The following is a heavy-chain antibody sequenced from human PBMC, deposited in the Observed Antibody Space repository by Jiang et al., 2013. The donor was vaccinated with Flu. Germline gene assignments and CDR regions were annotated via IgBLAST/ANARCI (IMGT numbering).Heavy chain of an antibody. CDR2: INSGGTTI. Sequence: SYINSGGTTIYYADSVKGRFTISRDNAKNSLYLQMNSLRAEDTALYYCAGVGQLLGSYVDNWGQGTLVTVSS. V-gene: IGHV3-11*01. D-gene: IGHD6-13*01. CDR3: AGVGQLLGSYVDN. J-gene: IGHJ4*02.